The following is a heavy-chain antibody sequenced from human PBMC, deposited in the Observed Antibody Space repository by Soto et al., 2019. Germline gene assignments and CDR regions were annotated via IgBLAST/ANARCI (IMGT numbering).Heavy chain of an antibody. D-gene: IGHD3-22*01. CDR3: ARDVRGLNGMDV. V-gene: IGHV4-30-2*01. J-gene: IGHJ6*02. Sequence: QLQLQASGSGLVKPSQTLSLTCAVSGGSISSGGYSWSWIRQPPGKGMEWIGYIYHSGSTYYNPSLKSRGTISVHRSKNQFSLKLSSVTAADTAVYYCARDVRGLNGMDVWGQGTTVTVSS. CDR1: GGSISSGGYS. CDR2: IYHSGST.